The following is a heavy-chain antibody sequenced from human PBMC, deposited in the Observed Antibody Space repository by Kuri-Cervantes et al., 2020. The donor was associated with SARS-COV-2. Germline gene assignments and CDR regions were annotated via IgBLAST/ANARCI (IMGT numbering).Heavy chain of an antibody. V-gene: IGHV2-5*02. J-gene: IGHJ6*02. CDR3: ARLRYYYDRSGYYPYYYGMDV. CDR2: IYWDDDK. Sequence: SGPTLVKPTQTLTLTCTFSGVSLSPSGVGVGWIRHPPGKALEWRALIYWDDDKRYIPSLKSRLIISKDTFKNQVVHTMTNLDPADTATYYCARLRYYYDRSGYYPYYYGMDVWGQGTTVTVSS. D-gene: IGHD3-22*01. CDR1: GVSLSPSGVG.